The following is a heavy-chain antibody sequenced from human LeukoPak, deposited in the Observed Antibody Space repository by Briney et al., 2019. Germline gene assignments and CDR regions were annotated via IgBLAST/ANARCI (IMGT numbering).Heavy chain of an antibody. J-gene: IGHJ4*02. CDR1: GYSFTGYW. V-gene: IGHV5-51*01. CDR2: IYPGDSDT. Sequence: GESLKISCKGSGYSFTGYWIGWVRQMPGKGLEWMGIIYPGDSDTRYSLSFRGQVTISANKSISTAYLQWSSLKASDTAIYYCAGEDDSGISLWGQGTLVTVSS. CDR3: AGEDDSGISL. D-gene: IGHD3-10*01.